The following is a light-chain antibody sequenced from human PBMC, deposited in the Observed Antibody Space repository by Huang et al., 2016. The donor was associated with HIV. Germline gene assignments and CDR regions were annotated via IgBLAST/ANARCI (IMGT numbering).Light chain of an antibody. CDR1: QSLTNS. CDR2: GAS. Sequence: DIQMTQSPSSLSASVGDRVTITCRASQSLTNSLNWYQQRPGEAPRLLIFGASNLQSGVPSRLSGTRSGTQCTLTITTLQPEDSAIYYCQQSYNTPRTFGQGTKVQI. V-gene: IGKV1-39*01. J-gene: IGKJ1*01. CDR3: QQSYNTPRT.